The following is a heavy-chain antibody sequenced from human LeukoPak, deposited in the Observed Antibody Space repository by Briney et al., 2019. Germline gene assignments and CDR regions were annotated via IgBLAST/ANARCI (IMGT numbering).Heavy chain of an antibody. CDR3: ARDRAEFPDYDSTLYQYFMDV. D-gene: IGHD3-3*01. CDR2: IYDTGRN. V-gene: IGHV4-59*11. CDR1: ACTLSNHY. J-gene: IGHJ6*03. Sequence: PSETLSLKCSVSACTLSNHYWKWLRQPHGLELKWIGNIYDTGRNYYNPSLKSRVSISVDTSKNQFSLRLNSVTAADTALYYCARDRAEFPDYDSTLYQYFMDVWGKGITVTVSS.